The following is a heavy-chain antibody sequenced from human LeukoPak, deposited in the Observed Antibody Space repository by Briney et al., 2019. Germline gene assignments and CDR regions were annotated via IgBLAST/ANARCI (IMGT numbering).Heavy chain of an antibody. Sequence: ASVKVSCKASGYTFTSYYMHWVRQVPGQGLEWMGIINPTGDSTTYAQKFQGRITMTRDTSTSTVYMELSSLRSEDTAVYYCARPNGLDALDIWGQGTMVTVSS. CDR2: INPTGDST. V-gene: IGHV1-46*01. D-gene: IGHD3/OR15-3a*01. J-gene: IGHJ3*02. CDR1: GYTFTSYY. CDR3: ARPNGLDALDI.